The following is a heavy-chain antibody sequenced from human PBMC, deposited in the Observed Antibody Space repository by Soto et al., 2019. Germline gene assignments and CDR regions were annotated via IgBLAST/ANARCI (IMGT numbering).Heavy chain of an antibody. CDR2: ISWDSGIR. CDR1: GFTFNDHA. J-gene: IGHJ4*02. CDR3: TKDYHNYWSGYYAH. Sequence: GGSLRLSCAASGFTFNDHAMHWVRQAPGKGLEWVSSISWDSGIREYADSVKGRFTISRDNAKNSLYLEMDSLRAGDTALYYCTKDYHNYWSGYYAHWGQGTPVTVSS. V-gene: IGHV3-9*01. D-gene: IGHD3-3*01.